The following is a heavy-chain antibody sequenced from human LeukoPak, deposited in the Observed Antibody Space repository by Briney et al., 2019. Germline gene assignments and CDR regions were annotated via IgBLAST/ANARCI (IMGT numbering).Heavy chain of an antibody. D-gene: IGHD6-13*01. CDR1: GYTFTGYY. V-gene: IGHV1-2*02. J-gene: IGHJ4*02. CDR3: ARDLSYSSSSSGSD. Sequence: ASVKVSCKASGYTFTGYYMHWARQAPGQGLEWMGWINANSGGTNYAQKFQGRVTMTRDTSISTAYMELSRLRSDDTAVYYCARDLSYSSSSSGSDWGQGTLVTVSS. CDR2: INANSGGT.